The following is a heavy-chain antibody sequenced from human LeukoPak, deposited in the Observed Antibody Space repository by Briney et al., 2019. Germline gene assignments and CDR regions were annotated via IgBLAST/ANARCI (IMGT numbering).Heavy chain of an antibody. CDR1: GYSISSDYY. J-gene: IGHJ3*02. CDR2: IHHSGRT. Sequence: PSETLSLTCTVSGYSISSDYYWGWIRQPPGKGLEWIGSIHHSGRTYYNPSLKSRVTISVDTSKNQFSLKLRSVTAADTAVYYCARVVTYYYDSSGYDYDAFDIWGQGTMVTVSS. CDR3: ARVVTYYYDSSGYDYDAFDI. V-gene: IGHV4-38-2*02. D-gene: IGHD3-22*01.